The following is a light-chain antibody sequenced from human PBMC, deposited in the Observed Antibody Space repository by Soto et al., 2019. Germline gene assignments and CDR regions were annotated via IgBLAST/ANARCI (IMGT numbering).Light chain of an antibody. Sequence: EIVLTQSPGTLSLSPGERATLSCRASQSISSSYLDWYQQKPGQAPRLLMYDASSRATGIPDRFSGSGSGTDFTLAISILEAEDFAVYYCQQYGSSPLTFGPGTKVDIK. V-gene: IGKV3-20*01. CDR3: QQYGSSPLT. J-gene: IGKJ3*01. CDR2: DAS. CDR1: QSISSSY.